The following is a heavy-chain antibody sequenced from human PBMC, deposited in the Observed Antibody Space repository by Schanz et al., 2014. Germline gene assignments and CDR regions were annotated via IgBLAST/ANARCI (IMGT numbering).Heavy chain of an antibody. J-gene: IGHJ4*02. D-gene: IGHD3-10*01. CDR2: IKEDGSVK. CDR3: VSSGSYSSYAF. Sequence: EVHLVESGGGLVEPGGSLRLSCAASTFTFSSDWMSWVRQAPGKGLEWVANIKEDGSVKDYVDSVKGRFTISRDNSKNTLYLQMNSLRAEDTAVYHCVSSGSYSSYAFWGQGTLVTVSS. V-gene: IGHV3-7*02. CDR1: TFTFSSDW.